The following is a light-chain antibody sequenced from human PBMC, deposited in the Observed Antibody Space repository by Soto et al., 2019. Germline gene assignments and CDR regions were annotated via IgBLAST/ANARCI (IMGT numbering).Light chain of an antibody. V-gene: IGKV1-33*01. J-gene: IGKJ5*01. CDR2: DAS. CDR3: QQYESPPT. CDR1: QKINNY. Sequence: DIQMTQSPSSLSASVGDRVTITCQASQKINNYLNWYQQKPGRAPKLLIYDASNLEAGVPSRFRGSGSGTDFTFTISRLQPEDIATYYCQQYESPPTFGQGTRLEIK.